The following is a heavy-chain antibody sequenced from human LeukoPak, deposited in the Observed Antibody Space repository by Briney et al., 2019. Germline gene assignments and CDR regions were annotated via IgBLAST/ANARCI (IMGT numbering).Heavy chain of an antibody. V-gene: IGHV1-8*03. J-gene: IGHJ3*02. CDR2: MNPNSGNT. CDR1: GYTFTSYD. D-gene: IGHD3-3*01. Sequence: ASVTVSCKASGYTFTSYDINWVRQAPGQGLEWMGWMNPNSGNTGYAQKFQGRVTITRNTSISTAYMELNSLKTEDTALYYCTTDRDLLRFLAWSDTFDIWGQGTMVTVSS. CDR3: TTDRDLLRFLAWSDTFDI.